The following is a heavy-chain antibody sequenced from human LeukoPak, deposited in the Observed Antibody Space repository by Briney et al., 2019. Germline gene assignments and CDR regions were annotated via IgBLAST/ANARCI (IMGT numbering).Heavy chain of an antibody. D-gene: IGHD2-21*01. Sequence: QPGGSLRLSCAASGFTFSSFPINWVRQAPGKGLEWVAVTWYDGRNNYYAASAKGRFTISRDDSKTTVYLLMNSLRAEDTAVYYCAREVAPLYFHYGMDVWGEGTTVTVSS. J-gene: IGHJ6*01. CDR2: TWYDGRNN. CDR1: GFTFSSFP. V-gene: IGHV3-33*08. CDR3: AREVAPLYFHYGMDV.